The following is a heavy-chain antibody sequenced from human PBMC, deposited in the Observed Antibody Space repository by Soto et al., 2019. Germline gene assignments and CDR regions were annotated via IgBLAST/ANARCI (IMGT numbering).Heavy chain of an antibody. CDR3: ARDLTYYYDSSGYYYHNYFDY. V-gene: IGHV3-30-3*01. Sequence: GGSLRLSCAASGFTFSSYAMHWVRQAPGKGLEWVAVISYDGSNKYYADSVKGRFTISRDNSKNTLYLQMNSLRAEDTAVYYCARDLTYYYDSSGYYYHNYFDYWGQGTLVTVSS. CDR1: GFTFSSYA. J-gene: IGHJ4*02. D-gene: IGHD3-22*01. CDR2: ISYDGSNK.